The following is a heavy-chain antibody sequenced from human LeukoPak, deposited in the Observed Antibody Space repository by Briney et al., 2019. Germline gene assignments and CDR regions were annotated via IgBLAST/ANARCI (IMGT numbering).Heavy chain of an antibody. D-gene: IGHD6-19*01. V-gene: IGHV3-23*01. CDR3: AKDFNPRYSSGWFFDY. Sequence: GGSLRLSCAASGFTFSSYGMSWVRQAPGKGLEWVSAISGSGGSTYYADSVKGRFTISRDNSKNTLYLQMNSLRAEDTAVYYCAKDFNPRYSSGWFFDYWGQGTLVTVSS. CDR1: GFTFSSYG. CDR2: ISGSGGST. J-gene: IGHJ4*02.